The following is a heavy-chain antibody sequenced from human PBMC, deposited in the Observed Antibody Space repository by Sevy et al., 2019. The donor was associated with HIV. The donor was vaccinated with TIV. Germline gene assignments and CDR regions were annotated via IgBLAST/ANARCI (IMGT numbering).Heavy chain of an antibody. CDR1: GFTFSSYW. CDR3: ARGGAYYYYSSGYYP. Sequence: GGSLRLSCAASGFTFSSYWMSWVRQAPGKGLEWVANIKQDGSEKYDVDSVKGRFTISRDNAKNSLYLQMNSLRAEDTAVYYCARGGAYYYYSSGYYPRGQGTLVTVSS. D-gene: IGHD3-22*01. J-gene: IGHJ5*02. V-gene: IGHV3-7*01. CDR2: IKQDGSEK.